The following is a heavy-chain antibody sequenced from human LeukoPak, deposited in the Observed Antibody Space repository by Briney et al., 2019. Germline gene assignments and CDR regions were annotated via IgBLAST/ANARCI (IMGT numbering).Heavy chain of an antibody. D-gene: IGHD3-22*01. V-gene: IGHV3-33*06. CDR3: AKGGYSDKYFFDY. Sequence: GGSLRLSCAASGFTFSSYGMHWVRQAPGKGLEGVAVTWYDGSNKYYADSVKGRFTISRDNSKNTLYLQMNSLRAEDRAVYYCAKGGYSDKYFFDYWGQGTLVTVSS. CDR2: TWYDGSNK. J-gene: IGHJ4*02. CDR1: GFTFSSYG.